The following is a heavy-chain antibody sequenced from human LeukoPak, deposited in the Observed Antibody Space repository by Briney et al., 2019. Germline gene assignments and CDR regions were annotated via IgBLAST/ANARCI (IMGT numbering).Heavy chain of an antibody. CDR3: ARRQFITSDFDY. Sequence: ASVTVSCKASGYTFTSYDISWLRQAPGQGLEWMGWISVYNGNTNYAQRLQGRVTMTTDTSTSTAYMELRSLRSDDTAVYYCARRQFITSDFDYWGQGTLVTVSS. V-gene: IGHV1-18*01. CDR1: GYTFTSYD. CDR2: ISVYNGNT. J-gene: IGHJ4*02. D-gene: IGHD3-10*01.